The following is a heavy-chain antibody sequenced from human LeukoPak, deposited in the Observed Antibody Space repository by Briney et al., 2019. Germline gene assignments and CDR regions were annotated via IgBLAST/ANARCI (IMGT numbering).Heavy chain of an antibody. CDR3: TRDGGDSGNTAFDI. Sequence: PGGSLRVSCTGSGLTPSDRIIDWVRQAPGKGLEWVGRSRRKSQSYTTEYAASVKDRFTISRDDSKNSLHLQMNSLKTEDTAVYFCTRDGGDSGNTAFDIWGQGTMVTVSS. J-gene: IGHJ3*02. CDR1: GLTPSDRI. V-gene: IGHV3-72*01. D-gene: IGHD3-16*01. CDR2: SRRKSQSYTT.